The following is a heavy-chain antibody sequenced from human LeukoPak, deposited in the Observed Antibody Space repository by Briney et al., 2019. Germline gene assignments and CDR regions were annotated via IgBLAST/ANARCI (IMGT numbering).Heavy chain of an antibody. CDR3: ARDYVWGSHEPDY. CDR2: IKEDGSEK. D-gene: IGHD3-16*01. Sequence: PRGSLRLSCAASGFTFSTHWMSWFRQAPGKGLEWLGNIKEDGSEKYYLDSVRGRFTISRDNAKNSLYLQMNSLRAEDSALYYCARDYVWGSHEPDYWGQGTLVTVSS. CDR1: GFTFSTHW. J-gene: IGHJ4*02. V-gene: IGHV3-7*01.